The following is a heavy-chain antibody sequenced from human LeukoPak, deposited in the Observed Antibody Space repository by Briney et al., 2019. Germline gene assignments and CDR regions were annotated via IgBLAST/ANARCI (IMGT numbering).Heavy chain of an antibody. CDR3: AKDRRGGSYYAATLDI. CDR1: GFTFSSYA. J-gene: IGHJ3*02. D-gene: IGHD1-26*01. V-gene: IGHV3-23*01. CDR2: ITASGGNT. Sequence: GGSLRLSCAASGFTFSSYAMGWVRQAPGKGLEWVSAITASGGNTYYADSVKGRFTISRDNSKNTLYVQMNSLRVEDTAVYYCAKDRRGGSYYAATLDIWGQGTMVTVSS.